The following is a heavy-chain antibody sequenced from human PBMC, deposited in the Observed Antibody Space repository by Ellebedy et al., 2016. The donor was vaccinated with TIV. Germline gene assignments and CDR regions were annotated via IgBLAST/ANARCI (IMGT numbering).Heavy chain of an antibody. V-gene: IGHV4-30-4*01. CDR1: GDSVSSGDYH. J-gene: IGHJ6*02. CDR2: IYNSGKT. CDR3: VRGSSYLTGWYGLDV. Sequence: MPSETLSLTCLVSGDSVSSGDYHWNWIRQPPGQGLEWIGNIYNSGKTYYKPSLTSRLRISVDASKNYVSLNLDSVTAADTALYFCVRGSSYLTGWYGLDVWGQGTTVAVSS. D-gene: IGHD2-15*01.